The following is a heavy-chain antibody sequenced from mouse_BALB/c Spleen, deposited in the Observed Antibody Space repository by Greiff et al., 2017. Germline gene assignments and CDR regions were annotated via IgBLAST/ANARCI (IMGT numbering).Heavy chain of an antibody. Sequence: VQLKESGGGLVKPGGSLKLSCAASGFTFSDYYMYWVRQTPEKRLEWVATISDGGSYTYYPDSVKGRFTISRDNAKNNLYLQMSSLKSEDTAMYYCARGGSGFPMDYWGQGTSVTVSS. J-gene: IGHJ4*01. CDR3: ARGGSGFPMDY. V-gene: IGHV5-4*02. CDR1: GFTFSDYY. D-gene: IGHD3-1*01. CDR2: ISDGGSYT.